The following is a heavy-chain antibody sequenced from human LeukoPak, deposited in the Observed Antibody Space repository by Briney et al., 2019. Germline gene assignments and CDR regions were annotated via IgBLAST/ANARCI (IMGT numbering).Heavy chain of an antibody. Sequence: SETLSLTCAVYGGSFSGYYWSWIRQPPGKGLEWIGYIYYSGSTYYNPSLKSRVTISVDTSKNQFSLKLSSVTAADTAVYYCAAAAQGDYFDYWGQGTLVTVSS. J-gene: IGHJ4*02. V-gene: IGHV4-59*06. CDR3: AAAAQGDYFDY. CDR2: IYYSGST. CDR1: GGSFSGYY. D-gene: IGHD6-13*01.